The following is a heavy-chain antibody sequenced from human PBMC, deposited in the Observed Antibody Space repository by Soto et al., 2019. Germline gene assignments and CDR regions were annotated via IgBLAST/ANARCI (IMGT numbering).Heavy chain of an antibody. D-gene: IGHD4-17*01. J-gene: IGHJ4*02. Sequence: ASLKVSCKASGYAFTSYGSSWVRQAPGQGLEWMGWISAYNGNTNYAQKLQGRVTMTTDTSTSTAYMELRSLRSDDTAVYYCASSVTTSDFDYWGQGTLVTVSS. CDR2: ISAYNGNT. V-gene: IGHV1-18*01. CDR3: ASSVTTSDFDY. CDR1: GYAFTSYG.